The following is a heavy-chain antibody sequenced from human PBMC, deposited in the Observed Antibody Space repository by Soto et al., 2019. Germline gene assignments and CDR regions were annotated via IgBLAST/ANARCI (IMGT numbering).Heavy chain of an antibody. D-gene: IGHD4-4*01. V-gene: IGHV3-30*03. J-gene: IGHJ6*02. CDR1: GFTFTSYD. CDR2: ILHDGSAE. Sequence: GGSLRLSCAASGFTFTSYDMHWVRQAPGKGLEWMALILHDGSAEYYADSVKGRFTISRDNSKNTLYLQMNSLRAEDTAVYYCARSRDDYSLYFYYGMDGSGQGTTVTVSS. CDR3: ARSRDDYSLYFYYGMDG.